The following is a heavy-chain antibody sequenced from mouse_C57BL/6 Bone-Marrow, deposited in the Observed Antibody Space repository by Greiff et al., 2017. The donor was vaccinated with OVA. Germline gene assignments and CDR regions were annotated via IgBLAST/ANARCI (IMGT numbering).Heavy chain of an antibody. CDR3: ARRREIGDYYAMDY. Sequence: VQLQQSDAELVKPGASVKISCKVSGYTFTDHTIHWMKQRPEPGLEWIGYIYPRDGSTKYNEKFKGKATLTADKSSSTAYMQLDSLTSEDSAVYFCARRREIGDYYAMDYWGQGTSVTVSS. V-gene: IGHV1-78*01. D-gene: IGHD3-1*01. CDR2: IYPRDGST. J-gene: IGHJ4*01. CDR1: GYTFTDHT.